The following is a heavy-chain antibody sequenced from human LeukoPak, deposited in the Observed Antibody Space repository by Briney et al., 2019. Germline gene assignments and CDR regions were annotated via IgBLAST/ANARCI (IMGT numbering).Heavy chain of an antibody. V-gene: IGHV3-23*01. CDR1: GFTSRSYA. D-gene: IGHD3-10*01. J-gene: IGHJ4*02. CDR3: AKGVLLWFGELPGSLFDY. CDR2: ISGSGGST. Sequence: GGSLRLSCAASGFTSRSYATSGVRQAPGKGEEWVSAISGSGGSTYYADSVKGRFTISRDNSKNTLYLQMNSLRAEDTAVYYCAKGVLLWFGELPGSLFDYWGQGTLVTVSS.